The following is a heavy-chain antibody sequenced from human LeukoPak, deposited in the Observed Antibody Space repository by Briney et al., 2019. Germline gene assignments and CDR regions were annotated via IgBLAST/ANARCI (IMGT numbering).Heavy chain of an antibody. CDR3: ASPGIAAAGFDY. CDR2: IYYSGST. Sequence: PSETLSLTCTVSGGSISSSSYYWGWIRQPPGKGLEWIGSIYYSGSTYYNPSLKSRVTISVDTSKNQFSLKLSSVTAADMAVYYCASPGIAAAGFDYWGQGTLVTVSS. D-gene: IGHD6-13*01. CDR1: GGSISSSSYY. V-gene: IGHV4-39*01. J-gene: IGHJ4*02.